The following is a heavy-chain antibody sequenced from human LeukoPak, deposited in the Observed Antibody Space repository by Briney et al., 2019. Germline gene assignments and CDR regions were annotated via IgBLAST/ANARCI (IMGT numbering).Heavy chain of an antibody. V-gene: IGHV4-61*08. D-gene: IGHD2-2*01. CDR2: IYYSGST. CDR1: GGSISSGGYY. J-gene: IGHJ4*02. CDR3: AGGYCSSTSCSDY. Sequence: SETLSLTCTVSGGSISSGGYYWSWIRQPPGKGLEWIGYIYYSGSTNYNPSLKSRVTISVDTSKNQFSLKLSSVTAADTAVYYCAGGYCSSTSCSDYWGQGTLVTVSS.